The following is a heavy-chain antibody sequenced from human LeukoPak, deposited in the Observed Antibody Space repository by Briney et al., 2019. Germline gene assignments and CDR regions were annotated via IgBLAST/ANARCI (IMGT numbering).Heavy chain of an antibody. CDR1: GGTFSSYA. D-gene: IGHD3-22*01. CDR3: ARDYYDSSGYHY. Sequence: GASVKVSCKASGGTFSSYAISWVRQAPGQGLEGMGGIIPIFGTANYAQKFQGRVTITADESTSTAYMELSSLRSEDTAVYYCARDYYDSSGYHYWGQGTLVTVSS. CDR2: IIPIFGTA. J-gene: IGHJ4*02. V-gene: IGHV1-69*13.